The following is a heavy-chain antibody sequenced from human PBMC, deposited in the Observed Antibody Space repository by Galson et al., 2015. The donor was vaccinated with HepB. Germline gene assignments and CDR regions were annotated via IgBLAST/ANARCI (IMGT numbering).Heavy chain of an antibody. CDR3: AGGAVGPIFDS. D-gene: IGHD1-26*01. Sequence: SLRLSCAASGFTFNSYEMSWVRQAPGKGLEWVSFITTSGSIIYYADSVKGRFTISRDNAKNSLFLQMNSLRADDTAVYYCAGGAVGPIFDSWGQGTLVSVSS. J-gene: IGHJ4*02. V-gene: IGHV3-48*03. CDR2: ITTSGSII. CDR1: GFTFNSYE.